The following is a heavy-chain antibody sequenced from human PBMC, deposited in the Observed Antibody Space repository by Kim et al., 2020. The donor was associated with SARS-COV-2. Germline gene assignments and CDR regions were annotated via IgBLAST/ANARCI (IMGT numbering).Heavy chain of an antibody. CDR3: ASPIAGIAAAGTPAHFDY. Sequence: KSRVTISVDTSKNQFSLKLSSVTAADTAVYYCASPIAGIAAAGTPAHFDYWGQGTLVTVSS. V-gene: IGHV4-39*01. D-gene: IGHD6-13*01. J-gene: IGHJ4*02.